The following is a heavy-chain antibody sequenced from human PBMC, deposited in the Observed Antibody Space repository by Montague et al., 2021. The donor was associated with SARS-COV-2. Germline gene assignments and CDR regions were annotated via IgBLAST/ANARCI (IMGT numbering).Heavy chain of an antibody. Sequence: SLRLSCAASGFTISSFWMSWVRQAPGKGLEWVANIRQDGSDKYYVDSVRGRFTISRDNAKSSLYLQMSSLRAEDTGVYYCTRDRDYGDYLNWFNPWGQGTLVTVSS. D-gene: IGHD4-17*01. CDR2: IRQDGSDK. J-gene: IGHJ5*02. CDR3: TRDRDYGDYLNWFNP. V-gene: IGHV3-7*01. CDR1: GFTISSFW.